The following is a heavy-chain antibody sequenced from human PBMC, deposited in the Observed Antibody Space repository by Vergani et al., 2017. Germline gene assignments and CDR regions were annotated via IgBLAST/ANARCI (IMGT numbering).Heavy chain of an antibody. J-gene: IGHJ4*02. CDR3: ARGQLYGDYVGQVLG. CDR2: INHSGST. Sequence: QVQLQQLGAGLLKPSETLSLTCAVYGGSFSGYYWSWIRQPPGKGLAWIGEINHSGSTNYNPSLKSRVTISVDTSKNQFSLKLSTVTAADTAVYYCARGQLYGDYVGQVLGWGQGTLVTVSS. V-gene: IGHV4-34*01. D-gene: IGHD4-17*01. CDR1: GGSFSGYY.